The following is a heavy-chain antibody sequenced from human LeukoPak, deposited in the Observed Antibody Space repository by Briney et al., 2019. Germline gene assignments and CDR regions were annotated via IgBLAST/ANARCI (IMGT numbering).Heavy chain of an antibody. J-gene: IGHJ3*02. CDR3: ARGLGDDAFDI. V-gene: IGHV3-21*01. D-gene: IGHD3-3*01. Sequence: GGSLRLSCAASGFTFSSYSMNWVRQAPGKGLEWVSSISSSSSYIYYADSVKGRFTISRDNAKNSLYLQMNSLRAEDTAVYYCARGLGDDAFDIWGQGTMVTVSS. CDR1: GFTFSSYS. CDR2: ISSSSSYI.